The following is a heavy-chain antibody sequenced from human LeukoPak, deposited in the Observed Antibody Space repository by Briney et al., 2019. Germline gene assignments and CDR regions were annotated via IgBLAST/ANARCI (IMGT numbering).Heavy chain of an antibody. Sequence: ASVKVSCKASGYTFTGYYMHWVRQAPGQGLGWMGWTNTNTGNPTYAQGFTGRFVFSLDTSVSTAYLQISSLKAEDTAVYYCARGSPGDYWGQGTLVTVSS. CDR1: GYTFTGYY. D-gene: IGHD1-26*01. J-gene: IGHJ4*02. V-gene: IGHV7-4-1*02. CDR2: TNTNTGNP. CDR3: ARGSPGDY.